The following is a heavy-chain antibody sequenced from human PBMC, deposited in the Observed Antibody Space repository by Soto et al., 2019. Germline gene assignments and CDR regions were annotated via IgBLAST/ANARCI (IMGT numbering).Heavy chain of an antibody. D-gene: IGHD7-27*01. J-gene: IGHJ4*02. CDR2: INHSGST. Sequence: QVQLQQWGAGLLKPSETLSLTCAVYGGSISGYSWSWIRQPPGKGLEWIEQINHSGSTTSNPSLKFLVTISVATPKNQFSLKLRSVTAADTAVYYCARGWGRIFDYWCQGTLVTVSS. CDR1: GGSISGYS. CDR3: ARGWGRIFDY. V-gene: IGHV4-34*01.